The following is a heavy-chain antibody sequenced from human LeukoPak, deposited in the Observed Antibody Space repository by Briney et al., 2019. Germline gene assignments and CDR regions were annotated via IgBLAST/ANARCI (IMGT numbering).Heavy chain of an antibody. J-gene: IGHJ4*02. V-gene: IGHV1-18*01. Sequence: ASVKVSCKASGYSFTSYGISWVRQAPGQGLEWMGWISAYNGNTNYAQKLQGRVTMTTDTSTSTAYMELRSLRSDDTAVYYCARFERWTGTVYLDYWSQGTLVTVSS. D-gene: IGHD3/OR15-3a*01. CDR3: ARFERWTGTVYLDY. CDR2: ISAYNGNT. CDR1: GYSFTSYG.